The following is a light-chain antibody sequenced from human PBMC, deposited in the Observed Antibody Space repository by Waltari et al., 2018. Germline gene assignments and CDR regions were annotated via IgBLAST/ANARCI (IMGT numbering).Light chain of an antibody. CDR3: QSADSSGPSVV. CDR1: FFDKQY. Sequence: SYELTQPSSMSVSPGPTARITCSGNFFDKQYVYWYQQKPGQAPILGIFKDNERPSGIPERFSGSSSGTTVTLTISGVQAEDEADYYCQSADSSGPSVVFGGGTKLT. V-gene: IGLV3-25*03. CDR2: KDN. J-gene: IGLJ2*01.